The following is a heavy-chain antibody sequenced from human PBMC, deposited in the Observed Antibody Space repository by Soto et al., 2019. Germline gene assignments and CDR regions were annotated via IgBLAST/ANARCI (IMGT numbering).Heavy chain of an antibody. V-gene: IGHV3-9*01. D-gene: IGHD3-22*01. J-gene: IGHJ4*02. CDR2: ISWNSNNI. CDR3: AKNHHYYDSGRYNHHFEF. CDR1: GFIFDDYA. Sequence: PGGSLRLSCVASGFIFDDYAMHWVRQAPGKGLEWVSFISWNSNNIAYADSVRGRFTISRDNAKNTLYLQMNSLRTEDTALYYCAKNHHYYDSGRYNHHFEFWGPGTLVTVSS.